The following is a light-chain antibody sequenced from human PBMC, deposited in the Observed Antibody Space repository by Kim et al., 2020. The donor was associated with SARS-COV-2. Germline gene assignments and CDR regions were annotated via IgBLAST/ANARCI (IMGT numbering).Light chain of an antibody. J-gene: IGKJ1*01. CDR2: AAS. V-gene: IGKV1-27*01. Sequence: TIACLPRQDIGYSLALYQPNPGKVPRVLIYAASTLHSGVPSLFRGSGPGTEFPLTIDSLQTEDVATLFGQRYEKAPWTFGPGTKVHI. CDR3: QRYEKAPWT. CDR1: QDIGYS.